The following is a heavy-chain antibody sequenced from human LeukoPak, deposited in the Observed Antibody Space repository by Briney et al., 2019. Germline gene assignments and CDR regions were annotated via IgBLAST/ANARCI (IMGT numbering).Heavy chain of an antibody. D-gene: IGHD6-13*01. J-gene: IGHJ1*01. V-gene: IGHV4-34*01. CDR2: INHSGST. CDR1: GGSFSGYY. Sequence: PSETLSLTCAVYGGSFSGYYWSWIRQPPGKGLEWIGEINHSGSTNYNPSLKSRVTISVDTSKNQFSLKLSSVTAADTAVYYCARAVYSSSWYEVRYFQHWGQGTLVTVSS. CDR3: ARAVYSSSWYEVRYFQH.